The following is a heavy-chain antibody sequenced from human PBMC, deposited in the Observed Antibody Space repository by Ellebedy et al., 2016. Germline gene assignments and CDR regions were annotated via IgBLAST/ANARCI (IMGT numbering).Heavy chain of an antibody. CDR1: GYTFTSYA. CDR2: IHAGNGNI. J-gene: IGHJ3*02. CDR3: ARSVVAIAVAGYAFDI. Sequence: ASVKVYCKASGYTFTSYAIHWVRQAPGQRLEWMGWIHAGNGNIKYSQKFQGRVTITRDTSASTAYMEVSSLRSEDTAVYYCARSVVAIAVAGYAFDIWGQGTMVIVSS. V-gene: IGHV1-3*01. D-gene: IGHD6-19*01.